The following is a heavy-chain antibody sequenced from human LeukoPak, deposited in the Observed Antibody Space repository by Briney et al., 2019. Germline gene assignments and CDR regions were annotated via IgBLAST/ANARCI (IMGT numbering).Heavy chain of an antibody. J-gene: IGHJ4*02. Sequence: ASVKVSCKASGYTFTSYYMHWVRQAPGQGLEWMGIINPSGGSTSYAQKFQGRVTMTRDTPTSTVYMELSGLRSEDTAVYYCARDKSGSGYYPVWYFDYWGQGTLVTVSS. V-gene: IGHV1-46*01. CDR3: ARDKSGSGYYPVWYFDY. D-gene: IGHD3-22*01. CDR1: GYTFTSYY. CDR2: INPSGGST.